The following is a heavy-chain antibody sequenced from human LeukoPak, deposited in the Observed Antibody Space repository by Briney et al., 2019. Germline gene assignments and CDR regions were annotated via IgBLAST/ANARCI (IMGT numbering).Heavy chain of an antibody. CDR1: GFTFSSYW. Sequence: GGSLRLSCAASGFTFSSYWMSWVRQAPGKGLEWVANIKQDGSEKYCVDSVKGRFTISRDNAKNSLYLQMNSLGAEDTAVYYCARVIGGNWFDPWGQGTLVTVSS. CDR2: IKQDGSEK. V-gene: IGHV3-7*01. J-gene: IGHJ5*02. D-gene: IGHD3-22*01. CDR3: ARVIGGNWFDP.